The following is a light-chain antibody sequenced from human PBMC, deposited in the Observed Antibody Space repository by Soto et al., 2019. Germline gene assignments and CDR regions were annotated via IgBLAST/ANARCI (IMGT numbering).Light chain of an antibody. V-gene: IGKV3-15*01. CDR1: QSVSSN. CDR3: QHRWT. CDR2: GAS. Sequence: EIVMTQSPATLSVSPGERATLSCRASQSVSSNLAWYQQKPGQAPRLLIYGASTRATGIPARFSGSGSGTEFTLTISSLQSEDFAVYYCQHRWTFGQGTKVDIK. J-gene: IGKJ1*01.